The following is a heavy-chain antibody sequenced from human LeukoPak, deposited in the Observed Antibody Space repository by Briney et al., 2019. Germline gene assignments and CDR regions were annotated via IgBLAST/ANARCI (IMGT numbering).Heavy chain of an antibody. J-gene: IGHJ4*02. D-gene: IGHD3-16*01. CDR1: GFTFDDYG. CDR2: INWNGGST. Sequence: GGSLRLSCAASGFTFDDYGMSWVRQAPGKGLEWVSGINWNGGSTGYADSVKGRFTVSRDNSKNTLYLQMNSLTAADTAVYFCAKALGDWPTTLDYWGRGTLVTVSS. V-gene: IGHV3-20*04. CDR3: AKALGDWPTTLDY.